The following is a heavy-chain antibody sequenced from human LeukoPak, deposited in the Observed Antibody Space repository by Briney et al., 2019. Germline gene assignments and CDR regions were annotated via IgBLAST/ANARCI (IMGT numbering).Heavy chain of an antibody. D-gene: IGHD6-19*01. J-gene: IGHJ5*02. Sequence: ASVKVSCKASGYTFSDYFIHWVRQAPGQGLEWMGWIIPKSGATNYAQKFRDRVTVTSDTSTAYMDLSRLTSDDTAVYYCARWDSSGWSNWFDPWGQGTLVTVSS. CDR2: IIPKSGAT. V-gene: IGHV1-2*02. CDR3: ARWDSSGWSNWFDP. CDR1: GYTFSDYF.